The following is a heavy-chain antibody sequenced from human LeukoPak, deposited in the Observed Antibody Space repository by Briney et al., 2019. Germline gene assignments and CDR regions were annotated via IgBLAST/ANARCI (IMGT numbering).Heavy chain of an antibody. CDR2: ISSGSSYI. Sequence: GGSLRLSCAASGFTFSSYSINWVRQAPGKGLEWVSSISSGSSYISYADSVKGRFTISRDDAKKSLYLQMNSLRAEDTAVYYCARDLGSIATAGTETFDIWGQGTMVTVSS. CDR1: GFTFSSYS. CDR3: ARDLGSIATAGTETFDI. D-gene: IGHD6-13*01. V-gene: IGHV3-21*01. J-gene: IGHJ3*02.